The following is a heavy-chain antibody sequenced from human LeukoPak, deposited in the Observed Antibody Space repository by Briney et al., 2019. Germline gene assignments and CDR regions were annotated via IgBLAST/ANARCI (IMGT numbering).Heavy chain of an antibody. CDR3: AADTTDYGDYSYYYGMDV. Sequence: PGGSLRLSCAASGLTFSSYAMHWVRQAPGKGLEWVAVISYDGSNKYYADSVKGRFTISRDNSKNTLYLQMNSLRAEDTAVYYCAADTTDYGDYSYYYGMDVWGQGTTVTVSS. J-gene: IGHJ6*02. CDR2: ISYDGSNK. CDR1: GLTFSSYA. V-gene: IGHV3-30-3*01. D-gene: IGHD4-17*01.